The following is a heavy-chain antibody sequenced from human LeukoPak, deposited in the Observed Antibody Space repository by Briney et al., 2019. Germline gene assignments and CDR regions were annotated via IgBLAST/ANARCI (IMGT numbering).Heavy chain of an antibody. CDR3: ARGLVYPWNYFSY. D-gene: IGHD6-6*01. Sequence: SSETLSLTCAVSGGSFSGDYWSWIRQPPRKGLEWIGEINHSGRTNYNTSLKSRVTISVDTTKNQFSLKLSSVTAAATAVYYCARGLVYPWNYFSYWGQGTLVTASS. J-gene: IGHJ4*02. CDR1: GGSFSGDY. CDR2: INHSGRT. V-gene: IGHV4-34*01.